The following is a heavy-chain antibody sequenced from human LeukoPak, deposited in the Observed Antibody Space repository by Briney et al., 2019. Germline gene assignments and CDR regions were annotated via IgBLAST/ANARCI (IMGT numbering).Heavy chain of an antibody. CDR2: ISTDNGDT. CDR1: GYIFSSYG. Sequence: ASVKVSCKASGYIFSSYGISWVRQAPGQGLEWMGWISTDNGDTKYAQKFQGRVTMTTDTSTSTAYMELRSLRSNDTAVYYCARETGDAKYYYYGMDVWGQGTTVTVSS. J-gene: IGHJ6*02. V-gene: IGHV1-18*01. D-gene: IGHD7-27*01. CDR3: ARETGDAKYYYYGMDV.